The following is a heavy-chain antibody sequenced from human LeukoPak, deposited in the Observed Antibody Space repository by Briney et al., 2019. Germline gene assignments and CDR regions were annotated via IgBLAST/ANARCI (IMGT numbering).Heavy chain of an antibody. CDR1: GFTFSSYS. CDR2: ISSSSSYI. CDR3: ARTPGLVPEFDY. D-gene: IGHD1-14*01. J-gene: IGHJ4*02. V-gene: IGHV3-21*01. Sequence: GGSLRLSCAASGFTFSSYSMNWVRQAPGKGLEWVSSISSSSSYIYYADSVKGRFTISRDNAKNSLYLQMNSLRAEDMAVYYCARTPGLVPEFDYWGQGTLVTVSS.